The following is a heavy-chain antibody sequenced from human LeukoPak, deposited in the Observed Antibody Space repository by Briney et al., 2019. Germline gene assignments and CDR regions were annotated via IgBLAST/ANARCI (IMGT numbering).Heavy chain of an antibody. D-gene: IGHD6-19*01. V-gene: IGHV4-59*01. Sequence: SETLSLTCTVSGGSISSYYWSWIRQPPGKGLEWIGYIYYSGSTNYNPSLKSRVTISVDTSKNQFSLKLSSVTAADTAVYYCARGLAVAGTPYYFDYWGQGTLVTVSS. CDR2: IYYSGST. J-gene: IGHJ4*02. CDR1: GGSISSYY. CDR3: ARGLAVAGTPYYFDY.